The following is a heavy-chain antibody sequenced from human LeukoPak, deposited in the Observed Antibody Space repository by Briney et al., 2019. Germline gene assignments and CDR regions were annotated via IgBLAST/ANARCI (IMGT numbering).Heavy chain of an antibody. Sequence: PGGSLRLSCAASGFTFSKFGMSWVRQAPGKGLEWVSAISPSRASTYYADSVKGRFTISRDNSKNTLYLQMNSLRAEDTAVYYCARGARKGDDYGGFFDYWGQGTLVTVSS. V-gene: IGHV3-23*01. CDR2: ISPSRAST. CDR3: ARGARKGDDYGGFFDY. CDR1: GFTFSKFG. J-gene: IGHJ4*02. D-gene: IGHD4-23*01.